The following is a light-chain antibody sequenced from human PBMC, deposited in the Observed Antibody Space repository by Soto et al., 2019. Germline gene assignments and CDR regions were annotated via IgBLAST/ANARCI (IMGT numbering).Light chain of an antibody. J-gene: IGLJ2*01. V-gene: IGLV2-14*01. CDR2: EVS. Sequence: SALTQPASVSGSPGQSITISCTGTSSDVGGYNYVSWYQQYPGKTPKLMIYEVSNRPSGVSNRFSGSKSGNTASLTISGLQAEDEADYYCSSFTSSSTLVVFGGGTKVTVL. CDR1: SSDVGGYNY. CDR3: SSFTSSSTLVV.